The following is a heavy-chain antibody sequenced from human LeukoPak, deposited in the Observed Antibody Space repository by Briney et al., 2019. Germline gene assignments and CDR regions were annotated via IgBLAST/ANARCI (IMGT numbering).Heavy chain of an antibody. Sequence: GGSLRLSRAASEFTFRDYWMNWVRQAPGKGLEWVANIEQDGSEKNYVDSVKGRFTISRDNAKSSLYLQMNSLRSEDTAVYYCAGGSGWLPDSWGQGTLVIVSS. D-gene: IGHD5-24*01. V-gene: IGHV3-7*01. J-gene: IGHJ4*02. CDR3: AGGSGWLPDS. CDR1: EFTFRDYW. CDR2: IEQDGSEK.